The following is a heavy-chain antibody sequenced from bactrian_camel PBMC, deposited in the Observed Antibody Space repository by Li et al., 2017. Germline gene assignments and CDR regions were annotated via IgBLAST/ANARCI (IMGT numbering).Heavy chain of an antibody. CDR3: ARGLGRVDY. CDR2: IDSDGNT. CDR1: GGDPQAYC. J-gene: IGHJ4*01. V-gene: IGHV3-2*01. Sequence: HVQLVESGGGSVEPGGSLRLSCAASGGDPQAYCMGWFRQAPGKEPEGVASIDSDGNTFYGDSVKGRFTISRDNAKNTLYLQLSSLKTEDTAIYYCARGLGRVDYWGQGTQVTVS. D-gene: IGHD3*01.